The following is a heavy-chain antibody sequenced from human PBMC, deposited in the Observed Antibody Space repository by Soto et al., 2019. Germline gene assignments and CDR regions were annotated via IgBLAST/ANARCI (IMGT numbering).Heavy chain of an antibody. Sequence: SETLSLALTVSGGSISSYNWCWIRQHPGKGREWIGYMYYSGSTNYNPSLKSRVTMSVDTAKKPFPLEQKSVTAANRAVYYCARTDYYDSGAPNWFDPWGHGTLITLS. CDR3: ARTDYYDSGAPNWFDP. CDR2: MYYSGST. V-gene: IGHV4-59*08. J-gene: IGHJ5*02. D-gene: IGHD3-22*01. CDR1: GGSISSYN.